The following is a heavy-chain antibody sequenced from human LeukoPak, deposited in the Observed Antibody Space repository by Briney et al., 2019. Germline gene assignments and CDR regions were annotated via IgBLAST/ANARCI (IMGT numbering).Heavy chain of an antibody. J-gene: IGHJ6*03. CDR1: GYTFTSYG. D-gene: IGHD3-22*01. Sequence: GASVKVSCKASGYTFTSYGISWVRQAPGQGLEWMGWISAYNGNSNYAQKLQGRVTMTTDTSTSTAYMELRSLRSDDTAVYYCARAVDYYDTGPYYYYYYMDVWGKGTTVTVSS. CDR3: ARAVDYYDTGPYYYYYYMDV. CDR2: ISAYNGNS. V-gene: IGHV1-18*01.